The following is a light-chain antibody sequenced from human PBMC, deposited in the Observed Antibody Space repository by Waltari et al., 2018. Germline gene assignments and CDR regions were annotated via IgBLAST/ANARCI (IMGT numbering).Light chain of an antibody. J-gene: IGKJ2*03. CDR1: QGISSY. CDR3: QQGNSYPPYS. Sequence: IQMYQYPSSVSASVGYRVPITCRASQGISSYLNWYQQKPGKAPKLLIYYANSLASGVPSRFSGSGSGTEFTLTISSLQPEDFATYYCQQGNSYPPYSFGQGTKVEIK. V-gene: IGKV1-13*02. CDR2: YAN.